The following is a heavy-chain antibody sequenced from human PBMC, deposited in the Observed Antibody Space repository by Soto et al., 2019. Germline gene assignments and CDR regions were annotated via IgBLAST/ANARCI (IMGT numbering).Heavy chain of an antibody. CDR2: INPNSGGT. CDR1: GYTFTGYY. Sequence: ASVKVSCKASGYTFTGYYMHWVRQAPGQGLEWMGWINPNSGGTNYAQKFQGRVTMTRDTSISTAYMELSRLRSDDTAVYYCARDLEGLDSDFSSGYGWFDPWGQGTLVTVSS. D-gene: IGHD3-3*01. CDR3: ARDLEGLDSDFSSGYGWFDP. V-gene: IGHV1-2*02. J-gene: IGHJ5*02.